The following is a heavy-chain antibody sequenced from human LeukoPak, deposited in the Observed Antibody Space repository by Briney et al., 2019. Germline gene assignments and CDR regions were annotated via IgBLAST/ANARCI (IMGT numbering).Heavy chain of an antibody. CDR3: TGAFDY. V-gene: IGHV3-7*03. CDR1: GFTFSSYG. CDR2: IKQDGSEK. J-gene: IGHJ4*02. D-gene: IGHD1-14*01. Sequence: GGSLRLSCAASGFTFSSYGMSWVRQAPGKGLEWVANIKQDGSEKYYVDSVKGRFTISRDNAKNSLYLQMNSLRAEDTALYCWTGAFDYWGQGTLVTVSS.